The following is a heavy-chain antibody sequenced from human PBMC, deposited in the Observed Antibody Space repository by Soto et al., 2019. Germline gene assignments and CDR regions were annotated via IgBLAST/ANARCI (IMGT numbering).Heavy chain of an antibody. CDR3: ARSGSYYPSDY. CDR1: GFTFSAYG. D-gene: IGHD1-26*01. V-gene: IGHV3-33*01. J-gene: IGHJ4*02. Sequence: GGSLRLSCAASGFTFSAYGMHWVRQAPGKGLEWVAIIWYDGSNEYYADSVKGRFTISRDNSKNKLYLQMNSLRAEDTAVYYCARSGSYYPSDYWGQGTLVTVSS. CDR2: IWYDGSNE.